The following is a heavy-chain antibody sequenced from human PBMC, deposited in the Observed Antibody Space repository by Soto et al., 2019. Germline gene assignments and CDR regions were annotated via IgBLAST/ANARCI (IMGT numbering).Heavy chain of an antibody. J-gene: IGHJ6*04. CDR1: GDTFTSYY. V-gene: IGHV1-46*03. Sequence: QVQLVQSGAEVKKPGASVRVSCKASGDTFTSYYIHWLRQATGQGLEWMGIINPNGGSTNYAQKFQGRVTMTRDTSTSTVYRDLSSLRSEDTAVYYCTRGLFAGDVWGKGTTVTVSS. CDR2: INPNGGST. CDR3: TRGLFAGDV.